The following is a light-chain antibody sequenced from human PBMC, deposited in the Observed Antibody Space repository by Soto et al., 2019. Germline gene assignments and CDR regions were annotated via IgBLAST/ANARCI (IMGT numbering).Light chain of an antibody. CDR2: GAS. CDR1: QSVSSNY. Sequence: EIVLTQSPGTLSLSPGDRAAPPGGASQSVSSNYLAWYQQKPGQAPRLLIYGASSRATAIPDRFSGSGPGTDLTLTLRRLEPEALPVYYCQQYGTSPWTFGQGTKVDIK. J-gene: IGKJ1*01. CDR3: QQYGTSPWT. V-gene: IGKV3-20*01.